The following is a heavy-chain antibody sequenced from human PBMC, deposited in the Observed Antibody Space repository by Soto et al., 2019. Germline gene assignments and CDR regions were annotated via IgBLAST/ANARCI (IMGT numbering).Heavy chain of an antibody. CDR3: VKGSHSMVWASWFDP. V-gene: IGHV3-9*01. J-gene: IGHJ5*02. Sequence: EVQLVESGGGLVQPGRSLRLSCAASGFTFEDYGMHWVRQAPGKGLEWVSGISWNGNNVVYADSLKGRVSISRDNAKNSLFLQVSSLRAEDTAFYYCVKGSHSMVWASWFDPWGQGTLVTVSS. D-gene: IGHD3-10*01. CDR1: GFTFEDYG. CDR2: ISWNGNNV.